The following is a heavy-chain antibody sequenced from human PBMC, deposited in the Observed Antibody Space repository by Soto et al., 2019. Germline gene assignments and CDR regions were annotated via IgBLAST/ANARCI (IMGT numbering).Heavy chain of an antibody. CDR1: GFTFSSYS. V-gene: IGHV3-21*01. CDR2: ISRSSSYI. Sequence: GGSLRLSCAASGFTFSSYSMNWVRQAPGKGLEWVSSISRSSSYIYYADSAKGRFTISRDNAKNSLYLQMNSLRAEDTAVYYCARDLHDYVSFRFDPWGQGTLVTVSS. J-gene: IGHJ5*02. CDR3: ARDLHDYVSFRFDP. D-gene: IGHD3-16*01.